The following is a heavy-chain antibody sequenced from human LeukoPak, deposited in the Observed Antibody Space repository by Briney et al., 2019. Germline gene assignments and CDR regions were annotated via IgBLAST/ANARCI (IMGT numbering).Heavy chain of an antibody. CDR3: ARDGYGYSYDY. Sequence: GGSLRLSCAASGFTFDGYGMGWVRQAPGKGLEWVSGINWNGGSTGYVDSVKGRFTIYRDNAKNFLYLQMNSLRVGDTALYYCARDGYGYSYDYWGQGTLVTVSS. CDR2: INWNGGST. J-gene: IGHJ4*02. V-gene: IGHV3-20*04. CDR1: GFTFDGYG. D-gene: IGHD5-18*01.